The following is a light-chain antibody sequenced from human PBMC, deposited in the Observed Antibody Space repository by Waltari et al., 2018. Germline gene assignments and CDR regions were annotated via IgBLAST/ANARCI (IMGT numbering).Light chain of an antibody. CDR2: VDSDGSH. CDR3: QTGGHGTWV. J-gene: IGLJ3*02. Sequence: QLVRTQSPSASASLGASVNLTCLLSGGRSTDGIQRSQQQPEKGPRFLMKVDSDGSHSRGDEIPDRFSGSSSGAERYLIISSLQSEDEADYYCQTGGHGTWVFGGGTKLTVL. CDR1: GGRSTDG. V-gene: IGLV4-69*01.